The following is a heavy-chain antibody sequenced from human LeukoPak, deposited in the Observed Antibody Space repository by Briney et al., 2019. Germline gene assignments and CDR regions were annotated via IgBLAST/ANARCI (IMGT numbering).Heavy chain of an antibody. CDR3: AKDKYKWYLDY. D-gene: IGHD1-20*01. CDR1: GFTFSSYG. V-gene: IGHV3-30*18. CDR2: ISYDGSNK. Sequence: GRSLRLSCAASGFTFSSYGMHWVRQAPGKGLEWVAVISYDGSNKYYADSVKGRFTISRDNSKNTLYLQMNSLRAEDTAVYYCAKDKYKWYLDYRGQGTLVTVSS. J-gene: IGHJ4*02.